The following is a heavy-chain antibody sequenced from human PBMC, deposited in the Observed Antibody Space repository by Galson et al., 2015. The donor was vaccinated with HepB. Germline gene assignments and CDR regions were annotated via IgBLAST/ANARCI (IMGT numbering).Heavy chain of an antibody. CDR3: ARDGITIFRRGYYYYGMDV. Sequence: SLRLSCAASGFTFSSYSMNWVRQAPGKGLEWVSSISSSSSYIYYADSVKGRFTISRDNAKNSLYLQMNSLRAEDTAVYYCARDGITIFRRGYYYYGMDVWGQGTTVTVSS. D-gene: IGHD3-9*01. J-gene: IGHJ6*02. V-gene: IGHV3-21*01. CDR2: ISSSSSYI. CDR1: GFTFSSYS.